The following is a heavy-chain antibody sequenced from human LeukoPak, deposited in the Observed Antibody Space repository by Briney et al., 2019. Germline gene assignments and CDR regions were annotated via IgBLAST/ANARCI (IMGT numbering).Heavy chain of an antibody. CDR2: ISAYNGNT. J-gene: IGHJ4*02. Sequence: ASVKVSCKASGYTFTGYYMHWVRQAPGQGLVWMGWISAYNGNTNYAQKLQGRVTMTTDTSTSTGYMELRSLRSGDTAVYYCARGRDGYNPTADYWGQGTLVTVSS. CDR1: GYTFTGYY. V-gene: IGHV1-18*04. CDR3: ARGRDGYNPTADY. D-gene: IGHD5-24*01.